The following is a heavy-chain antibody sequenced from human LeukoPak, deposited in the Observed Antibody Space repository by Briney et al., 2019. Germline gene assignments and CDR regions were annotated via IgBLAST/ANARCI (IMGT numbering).Heavy chain of an antibody. CDR2: TNPNSGGT. Sequence: ASVKVSCKASGYTFTGYCMHWVGQAPGQGLEWMGWTNPNSGGTNYAQKFQGWVTMTRDTSISTAYMELSRLRSDDTAVYYCARDVYYGSGSYYWNYWGQGTLVTVSS. CDR1: GYTFTGYC. J-gene: IGHJ4*02. V-gene: IGHV1-2*04. D-gene: IGHD3-10*01. CDR3: ARDVYYGSGSYYWNY.